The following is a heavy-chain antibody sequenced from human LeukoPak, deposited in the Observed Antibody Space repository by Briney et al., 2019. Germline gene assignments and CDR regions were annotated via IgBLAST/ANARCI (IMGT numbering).Heavy chain of an antibody. V-gene: IGHV4-39*07. CDR1: GGSISSSSYY. CDR2: IYYSGST. J-gene: IGHJ6*02. CDR3: AKFSSIRGADDV. Sequence: PSETLSLTCTVSGGSISSSSYYWGWIRQPPGKGLEWIGSIYYSGSTYYNPPLNTRVTISVDASKNQCSLKLSSVTAADTAVYYCAKFSSIRGADDVWGLGTAVTVS. D-gene: IGHD3-10*01.